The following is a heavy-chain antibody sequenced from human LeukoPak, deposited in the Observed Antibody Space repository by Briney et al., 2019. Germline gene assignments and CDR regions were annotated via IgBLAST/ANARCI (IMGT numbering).Heavy chain of an antibody. CDR2: ISGSGGST. J-gene: IGHJ6*02. CDR3: AKDMYYYGSGSEGMDV. V-gene: IGHV3-23*01. D-gene: IGHD3-10*01. Sequence: GGSLRLSCAASGFTFSSYAMSWVRQAPGKGLEWVSAISGSGGSTYYADSVKGRFTISRDNSKNTLYLQMNSLRAEDTAVYYCAKDMYYYGSGSEGMDVWGQGTTVTVSS. CDR1: GFTFSSYA.